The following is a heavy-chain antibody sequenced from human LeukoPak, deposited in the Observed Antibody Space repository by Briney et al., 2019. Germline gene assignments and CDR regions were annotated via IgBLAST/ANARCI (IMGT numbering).Heavy chain of an antibody. D-gene: IGHD3-10*01. CDR3: ASSNLGSLGQFDP. J-gene: IGHJ5*02. Sequence: KPSETLSLTCTLSGGSISNYYWSWIRQPPGKGLEWIGFIHSNGGANYNASLNSRATISRDTSRSQVSLKLTSVTAAYTAVYYCASSNLGSLGQFDPWGQGTLVTVCS. CDR1: GGSISNYY. CDR2: IHSNGGA. V-gene: IGHV4-59*01.